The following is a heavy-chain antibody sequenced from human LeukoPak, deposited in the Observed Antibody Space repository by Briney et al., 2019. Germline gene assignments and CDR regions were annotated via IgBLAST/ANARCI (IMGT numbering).Heavy chain of an antibody. J-gene: IGHJ4*02. Sequence: GGSLRFSCAASGFTFSSHWMSWVRQAPGKGLEWVANIKKDGSEKYYVDAVKGRFTISRDNAKTSLYLQMNSLRAEDTAVYYCARDLSGIAGYTYGRGIDYWGQGTLVTVSS. D-gene: IGHD5-18*01. CDR2: IKKDGSEK. CDR3: ARDLSGIAGYTYGRGIDY. CDR1: GFTFSSHW. V-gene: IGHV3-7*01.